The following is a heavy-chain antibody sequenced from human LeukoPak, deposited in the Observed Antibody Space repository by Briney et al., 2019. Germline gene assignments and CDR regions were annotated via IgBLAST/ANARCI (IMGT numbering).Heavy chain of an antibody. V-gene: IGHV3-7*01. J-gene: IGHJ4*02. CDR1: GFTFSSYW. D-gene: IGHD5-24*01. Sequence: GGSLRLSCAASGFTFSSYWMSWVRQAPGKGLEWVANIKQDGSEKYYVDSVKGRLTISRDNAKNSVYLQIHNLRAEDTAVYYCARDLGWLQSDYWGQGTLVTVSS. CDR3: ARDLGWLQSDY. CDR2: IKQDGSEK.